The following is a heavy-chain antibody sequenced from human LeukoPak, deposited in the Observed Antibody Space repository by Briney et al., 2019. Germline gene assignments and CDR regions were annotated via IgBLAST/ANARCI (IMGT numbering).Heavy chain of an antibody. CDR3: AREVRGEAFDI. D-gene: IGHD3-10*01. CDR1: GGSIRSGDYD. Sequence: SQTLSLTCTVSGGSIRSGDYDWSWIRQPPGKGLEWIGYIYYSGSTYYNPSLKSRVTISVDTSKNQFSLKLSSVTAADTAVYYCAREVRGEAFDIWGQGTMVTVSS. V-gene: IGHV4-30-4*08. CDR2: IYYSGST. J-gene: IGHJ3*02.